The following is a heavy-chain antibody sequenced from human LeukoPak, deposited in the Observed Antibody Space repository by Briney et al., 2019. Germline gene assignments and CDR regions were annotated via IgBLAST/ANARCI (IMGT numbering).Heavy chain of an antibody. CDR2: IYYSGST. CDR3: ASTEGAAPFDY. D-gene: IGHD1-1*01. J-gene: IGHJ4*02. V-gene: IGHV4-61*01. Sequence: SETLSLTCTVSGGSISSSNYYWSWIRQPPGKGLEWIGYIYYSGSTNYNPSLKSRVTISVDTSKNQFSLKLSSVTAADTAVYYCASTEGAAPFDYWGQGTLVTVSS. CDR1: GGSISSSNYY.